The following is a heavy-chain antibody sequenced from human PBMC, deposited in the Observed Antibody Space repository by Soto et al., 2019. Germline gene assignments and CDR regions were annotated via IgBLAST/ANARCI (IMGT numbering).Heavy chain of an antibody. Sequence: PGGSLRLSCAASGFSFSTYTMRWVRRAPGKGLEWVSTISGSGDSPSYADSVQGRFTISRDNPKRALYLQMNNLRAEDTAMYYCAKARCSTSNCYVPDYWGQGTLVTVSS. V-gene: IGHV3-23*01. D-gene: IGHD2-2*01. CDR2: ISGSGDSP. CDR1: GFSFSTYT. CDR3: AKARCSTSNCYVPDY. J-gene: IGHJ4*02.